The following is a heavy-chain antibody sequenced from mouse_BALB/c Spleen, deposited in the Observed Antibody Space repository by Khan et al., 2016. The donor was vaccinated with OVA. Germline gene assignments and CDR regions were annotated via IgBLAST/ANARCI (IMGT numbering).Heavy chain of an antibody. CDR3: ARRGLYGSFAY. CDR1: GYTFTNYW. J-gene: IGHJ3*01. D-gene: IGHD1-1*02. Sequence: QVQLQQSGAELAKPGASVKMSCKASGYTFTNYWIHWIKQRPGQGLEWIGYINPSTGYTEYNQKFKDKATLTTDKSSSTAYMQLNSLTSEDSAVYYGARRGLYGSFAYWGQGTLVTVSA. V-gene: IGHV1-7*01. CDR2: INPSTGYT.